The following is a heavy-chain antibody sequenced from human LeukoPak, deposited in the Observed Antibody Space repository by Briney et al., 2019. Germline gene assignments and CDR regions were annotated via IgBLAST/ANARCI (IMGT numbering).Heavy chain of an antibody. D-gene: IGHD3-10*01. J-gene: IGHJ3*02. V-gene: IGHV3-33*01. CDR2: IWYDGTNK. CDR3: VREGAGGSGSYLAFDI. CDR1: GFTFSNYG. Sequence: GGSLRLSCAASGFTFSNYGMHWVRQAPGKGLEWVAVIWYDGTNKYYADSVKGRFTISRDNSKNTLHLQINSLRAEDTAVYYCVREGAGGSGSYLAFDIWGRGTMVTVSS.